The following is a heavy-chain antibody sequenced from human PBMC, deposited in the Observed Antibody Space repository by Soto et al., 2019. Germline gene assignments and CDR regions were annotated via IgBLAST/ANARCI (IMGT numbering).Heavy chain of an antibody. CDR3: ARAHGWQTPSYFDY. Sequence: GGSLRLSCAASGFTFSSYWMSWVRQAPGKGLEWVANIKQDGSEKYYVDSVKGRFTISRDNAKNSLYLQMNSLRAEDTAVYYCARAHGWQTPSYFDYWGQGTLVTVSS. D-gene: IGHD6-19*01. CDR2: IKQDGSEK. V-gene: IGHV3-7*03. J-gene: IGHJ4*02. CDR1: GFTFSSYW.